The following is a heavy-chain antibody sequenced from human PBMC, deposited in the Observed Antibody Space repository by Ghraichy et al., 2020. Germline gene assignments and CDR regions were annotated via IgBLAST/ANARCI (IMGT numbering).Heavy chain of an antibody. CDR3: ATGVTANFDY. V-gene: IGHV1-24*01. CDR2: FEHDDGKT. CDR1: GYIFTELS. D-gene: IGHD4-11*01. J-gene: IGHJ4*02. Sequence: ASVKVSCKVSGYIFTELSMHWVRQAPGKGLEWMGGFEHDDGKTIYAQKFQGRVTVTEDTSTDTAYMELSSLRSEDTAVYYCATGVTANFDYWGQGTLVTVSS.